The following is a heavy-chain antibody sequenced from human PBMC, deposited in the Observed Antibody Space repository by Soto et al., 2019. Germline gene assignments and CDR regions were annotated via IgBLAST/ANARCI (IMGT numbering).Heavy chain of an antibody. CDR2: IYHSGST. V-gene: IGHV4-4*02. D-gene: IGHD3-10*01. CDR3: ARERKGGFGEVGYYYYGMDV. CDR1: GGSISSSNW. Sequence: QVQLQESGPGLVKPSGTLSLTCAVSGGSISSSNWWSWVRQPPGKGLEWIGEIYHSGSTNYNPSLKSRVTISVDKSKNQFSLKLSSVTAADTAVYYCARERKGGFGEVGYYYYGMDVWGQGTTVTVSS. J-gene: IGHJ6*02.